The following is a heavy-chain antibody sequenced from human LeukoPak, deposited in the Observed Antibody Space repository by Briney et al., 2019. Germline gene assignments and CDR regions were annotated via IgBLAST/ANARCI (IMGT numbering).Heavy chain of an antibody. Sequence: ASVKVSCKASGHTFTSYDINWVRQATGQGLEWMGWMNPNSGNTGYAQKFQGRVTMTRNTSISTAYMELSSLRSEDTAVYYCARDPYSGNYGNYYYYMDVWGKGTTVTISS. J-gene: IGHJ6*03. CDR2: MNPNSGNT. V-gene: IGHV1-8*01. CDR1: GHTFTSYD. D-gene: IGHD1-26*01. CDR3: ARDPYSGNYGNYYYYMDV.